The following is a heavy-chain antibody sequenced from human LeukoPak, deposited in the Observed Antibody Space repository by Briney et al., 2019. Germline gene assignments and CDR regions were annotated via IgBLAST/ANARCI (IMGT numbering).Heavy chain of an antibody. D-gene: IGHD1-26*01. CDR3: ARELREHGVFDI. CDR1: GFTVSRNY. J-gene: IGHJ3*02. Sequence: GGSLRLSCAASGFTVSRNYMSWVRQAPGKGLEWVSEIYSGGSTYYAASVKGRFSVSRDNSKNTVYLQMNSLRVEDTAVYYCARELREHGVFDIWGQGIMVTVSS. V-gene: IGHV3-53*01. CDR2: IYSGGST.